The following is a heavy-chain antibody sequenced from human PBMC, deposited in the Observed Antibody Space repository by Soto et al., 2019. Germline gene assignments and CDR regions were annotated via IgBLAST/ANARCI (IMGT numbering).Heavy chain of an antibody. V-gene: IGHV4-30-2*01. J-gene: IGHJ5*02. Sequence: SETLSLTCAVSGGSINSGGFSWSWIRQPPGKGLEWIGYIYHTGSTHFNPSLKSRVTISVDRSKNQFSLKLNSVTAADTAVYHCARELELRLGHGGWFDPWGQGTLVTVSS. D-gene: IGHD1-7*01. CDR2: IYHTGST. CDR1: GGSINSGGFS. CDR3: ARELELRLGHGGWFDP.